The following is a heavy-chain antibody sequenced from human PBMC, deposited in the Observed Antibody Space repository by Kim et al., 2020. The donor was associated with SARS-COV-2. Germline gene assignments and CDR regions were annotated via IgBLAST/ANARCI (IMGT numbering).Heavy chain of an antibody. Sequence: ADSVKGRFTISRDNAKNTLYRQLNSRRAEDTAVYYCACTFIMVREGIEAPWGQGTLVTVSS. D-gene: IGHD3-10*01. CDR3: ACTFIMVREGIEAP. V-gene: IGHV3-74*01. J-gene: IGHJ5*02.